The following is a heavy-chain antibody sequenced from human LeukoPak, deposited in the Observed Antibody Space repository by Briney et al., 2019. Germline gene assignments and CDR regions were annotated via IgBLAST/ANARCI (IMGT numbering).Heavy chain of an antibody. V-gene: IGHV3-23*01. CDR1: GFTFSSYA. CDR2: ISGSGGST. Sequence: GGSLRLSCAASGFTFSSYAMSWVRQAPGKGLEWVSAISGSGGSTYYADSVKGRFTISRDNSKNTLYLQMNSLTTEDTAVYYCATLYGGQRADGYWGQGTLVTVSS. D-gene: IGHD4-23*01. CDR3: ATLYGGQRADGY. J-gene: IGHJ4*02.